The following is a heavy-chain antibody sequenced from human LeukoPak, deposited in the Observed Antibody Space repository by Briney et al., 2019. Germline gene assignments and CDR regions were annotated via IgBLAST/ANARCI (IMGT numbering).Heavy chain of an antibody. CDR3: ARGAGLRLMGYSYGDTRYYFDY. CDR1: GGSLSSGDYY. CDR2: IYYSGST. Sequence: SQTLSLTCTVSGGSLSSGDYYWSWIRQPPGKGLEWIGYIYYSGSTYYNPSLKSRVTISVDTSKNQFSLKLSSVTAADTAVYYCARGAGLRLMGYSYGDTRYYFDYWGQGTLVTVSS. V-gene: IGHV4-30-4*08. J-gene: IGHJ4*02. D-gene: IGHD5-18*01.